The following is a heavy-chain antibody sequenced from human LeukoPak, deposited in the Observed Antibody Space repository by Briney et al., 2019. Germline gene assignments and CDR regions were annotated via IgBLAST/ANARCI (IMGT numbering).Heavy chain of an antibody. V-gene: IGHV3-48*04. D-gene: IGHD6-19*01. J-gene: IGHJ4*02. CDR1: GFTFSSYS. CDR2: ISSSSSTI. CDR3: ATVPIPVAGTKTRTDY. Sequence: PGGSLRLSCAASGFTFSSYSMNWVRQAPGKGLEWISYISSSSSTIYYADSVKGRFTISRDNAKNSLYLQMNSLRAEDTAVYYCATVPIPVAGTKTRTDYWGQGTLVTVSS.